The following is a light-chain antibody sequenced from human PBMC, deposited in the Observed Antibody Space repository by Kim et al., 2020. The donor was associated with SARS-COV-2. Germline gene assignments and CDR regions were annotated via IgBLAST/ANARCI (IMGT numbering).Light chain of an antibody. Sequence: SPGERATPSCRASQTVSSTSLAWYQQKPGQAPRLLIYGASSRATEFPDRFSGSGSGTDFTLTISRLEPEDFAVYYCQQYGGSPITFGQGTRLEIK. CDR1: QTVSSTS. V-gene: IGKV3-20*01. CDR2: GAS. CDR3: QQYGGSPIT. J-gene: IGKJ5*01.